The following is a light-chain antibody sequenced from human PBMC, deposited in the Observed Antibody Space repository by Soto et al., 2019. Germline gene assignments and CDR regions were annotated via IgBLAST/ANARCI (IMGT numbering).Light chain of an antibody. CDR3: QQRNYWQVT. CDR2: DVS. V-gene: IGKV3-11*01. CDR1: QSVSSY. J-gene: IGKJ5*01. Sequence: VLAQSPAKLCCSPRESSTLSSRASQSVSSYLAWYQQKPGQAHRLLIYDVSNRATGIPARFSGSGSGTDFTLTFSSLEPEDFAVYYCQQRNYWQVTFGQGTRLEI.